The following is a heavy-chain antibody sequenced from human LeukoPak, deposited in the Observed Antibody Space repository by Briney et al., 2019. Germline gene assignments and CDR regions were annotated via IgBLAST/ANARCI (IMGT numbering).Heavy chain of an antibody. J-gene: IGHJ3*02. CDR3: ARLKLRTGGAFDI. CDR2: IYYSGST. Sequence: SETLSLTCTVSGGSISSGDYYWSWIRQPPGKSLEWIGYIYYSGSTYYNPSLKSRVTISVDTSKNQFSLKLSSVTAADTAVYYCARLKLRTGGAFDIWGQGTMVTVSS. CDR1: GGSISSGDYY. V-gene: IGHV4-30-4*08. D-gene: IGHD2-15*01.